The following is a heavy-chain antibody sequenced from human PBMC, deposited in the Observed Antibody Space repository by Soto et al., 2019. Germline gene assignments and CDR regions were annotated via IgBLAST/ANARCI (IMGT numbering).Heavy chain of an antibody. CDR2: INAGNGNT. CDR3: ARDRTPVRYFDWLPHAGDWFDP. J-gene: IGHJ5*02. D-gene: IGHD3-9*01. V-gene: IGHV1-3*01. Sequence: ASVKVSCKASGYTFTSYAMHWVRQAPGQRLEWMGWINAGNGNTKYSQKFQGRATITRDTSASTAYMELSSLRSEDTAVYYCARDRTPVRYFDWLPHAGDWFDPWGQGTLFTVSS. CDR1: GYTFTSYA.